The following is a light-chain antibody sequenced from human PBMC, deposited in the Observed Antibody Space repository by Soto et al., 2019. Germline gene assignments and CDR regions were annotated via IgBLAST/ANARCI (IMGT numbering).Light chain of an antibody. CDR3: QVWDSSSDHSV. J-gene: IGLJ2*01. CDR2: YDT. V-gene: IGLV3-21*04. Sequence: SYVLTRQPSVSVAPGKTAMITCGGNNIGSKSVHWYQQKSGQAPVLVIYYDTVRPSGIPERFSGSNSANTATATLTISRVEAGDEADYYCQVWDSSSDHSVFGGGTKLTVL. CDR1: NIGSKS.